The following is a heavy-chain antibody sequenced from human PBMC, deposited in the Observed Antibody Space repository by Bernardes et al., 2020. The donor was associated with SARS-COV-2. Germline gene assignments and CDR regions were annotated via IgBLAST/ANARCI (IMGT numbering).Heavy chain of an antibody. V-gene: IGHV1-8*01. D-gene: IGHD3-9*01. J-gene: IGHJ3*02. CDR2: MNPNSGNT. Sequence: AAVKDSCKASGYTFTSYDITWVRQATGQGLEWMGWMNPNSGNTGYAQKFQGRVTMTRNTSISTAYMELSSLRSEDTAVYYCARGGVLRYFDWLFQTDKGDDAFDIWGQGTMVTVSS. CDR3: ARGGVLRYFDWLFQTDKGDDAFDI. CDR1: GYTFTSYD.